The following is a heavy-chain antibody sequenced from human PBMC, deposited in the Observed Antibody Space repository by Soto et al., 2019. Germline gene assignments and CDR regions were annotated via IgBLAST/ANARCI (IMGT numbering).Heavy chain of an antibody. D-gene: IGHD3-22*01. Sequence: LRLSCAPSGFMFGNYWMSWVRQAPGKGLEWVANIKQDGSEKYYVDSVKGRFTISRDNAKNSLYLQMTSLRADDTAVYYCARDSPFDASSGYLEYWGQGTLVTVSS. CDR1: GFMFGNYW. CDR2: IKQDGSEK. J-gene: IGHJ4*02. CDR3: ARDSPFDASSGYLEY. V-gene: IGHV3-7*01.